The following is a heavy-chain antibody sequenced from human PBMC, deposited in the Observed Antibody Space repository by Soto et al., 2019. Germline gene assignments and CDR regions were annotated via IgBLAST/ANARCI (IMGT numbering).Heavy chain of an antibody. CDR3: ARDPKTSGGQHWAFNYFDS. Sequence: GGSLRLSCAASGFSFSISPMHWVRQAPGKGPEWGALISYGGTNKFYADSVKGRFTISRDNSNSTLYLQVDSLRPEDAAVYYCARDPKTSGGQHWAFNYFDSWGQGTLVTVSS. J-gene: IGHJ4*02. CDR1: GFSFSISP. D-gene: IGHD7-27*01. V-gene: IGHV3-30-3*01. CDR2: ISYGGTNK.